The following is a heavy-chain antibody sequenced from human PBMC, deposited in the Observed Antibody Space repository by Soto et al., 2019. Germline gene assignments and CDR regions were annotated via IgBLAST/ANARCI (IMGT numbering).Heavy chain of an antibody. Sequence: PSETLSLTCAVYGGSFSGYYWSWIRQPPGKGLEWIGEINHSGSTNYNPSLKSRVTIAVDTSKNQFSLKLRSVTAADTAVYYCARGRDVLLWFGVNGMDVWGQGTTVTVSS. J-gene: IGHJ6*02. D-gene: IGHD3-10*01. CDR1: GGSFSGYY. V-gene: IGHV4-34*01. CDR3: ARGRDVLLWFGVNGMDV. CDR2: INHSGST.